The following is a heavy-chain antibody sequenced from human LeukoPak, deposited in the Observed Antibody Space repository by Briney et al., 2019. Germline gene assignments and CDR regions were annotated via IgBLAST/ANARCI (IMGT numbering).Heavy chain of an antibody. Sequence: GSSVKVSCKASGDTFSSYAISWVRQAPGQGLEWMGWINPNSGGTNYAQKFQGGVTMTRDTSITTAYMELSSLRSDDTAVYYCARDVGEYCSSTNCYASHYWGQGTLVTVSS. CDR2: INPNSGGT. D-gene: IGHD2-2*01. CDR1: GDTFSSYA. CDR3: ARDVGEYCSSTNCYASHY. J-gene: IGHJ4*02. V-gene: IGHV1-2*02.